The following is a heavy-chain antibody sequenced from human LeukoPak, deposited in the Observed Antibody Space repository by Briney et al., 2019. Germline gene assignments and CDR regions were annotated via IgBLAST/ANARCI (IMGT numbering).Heavy chain of an antibody. D-gene: IGHD6-13*01. CDR1: GGTFSSYA. CDR2: IIPIFGTA. J-gene: IGHJ4*02. Sequence: GASVKVSCKASGGTFSSYAISWVRQAPGQGLEWMGGIIPIFGTANYAQKFQGRITITADKSTSTAYMGLSSLRSEDTAVYYCASPIAAAGTLFDYWGQGTLVTVSS. V-gene: IGHV1-69*06. CDR3: ASPIAAAGTLFDY.